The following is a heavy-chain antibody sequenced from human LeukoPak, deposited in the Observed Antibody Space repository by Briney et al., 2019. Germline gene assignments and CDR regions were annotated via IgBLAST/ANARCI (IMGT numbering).Heavy chain of an antibody. CDR3: ATARGRYSSSWYAGGWFDP. D-gene: IGHD6-13*01. Sequence: ASVKVSCKVSGYTLTELSMHWVRQAPGKGLEWMGGFDPEDGETIYAQKFQGRVTMTEDTSTDTAYMELSSLRSEDTAVYYCATARGRYSSSWYAGGWFDPWAREPWSPSPQ. CDR1: GYTLTELS. V-gene: IGHV1-24*01. J-gene: IGHJ5*02. CDR2: FDPEDGET.